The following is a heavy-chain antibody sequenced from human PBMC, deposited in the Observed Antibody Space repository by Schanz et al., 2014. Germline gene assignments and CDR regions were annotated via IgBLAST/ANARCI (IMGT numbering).Heavy chain of an antibody. CDR2: ISSRSSHI. V-gene: IGHV3-21*01. J-gene: IGHJ3*02. D-gene: IGHD4-17*01. CDR1: GLIFSNYV. Sequence: EVQLLESGGGLVQPGGSLKLSCAASGLIFSNYVMSWVRQAPGKGLEWVSSISSRSSHIYYADSVKGRFTVSRDNAKNTLYLQMNTLRAEDTAVYYCARKMKLGVYGGKGHDSLDIWGQGTMXTVAS. CDR3: ARKMKLGVYGGKGHDSLDI.